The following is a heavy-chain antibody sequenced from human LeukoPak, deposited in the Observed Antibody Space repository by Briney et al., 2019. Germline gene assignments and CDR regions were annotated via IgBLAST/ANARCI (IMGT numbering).Heavy chain of an antibody. CDR2: INPNSGGT. Sequence: ASVKVSCKASGYTFTGYYMHWVRQAPGQGLEWMGWINPNSGGTNYAQKFQGRVTMTRDTSISTAYMELSRLRSDDTAVYYCARDPPTTGYYYMDVWGKGTTATVSS. D-gene: IGHD1-26*01. V-gene: IGHV1-2*02. CDR1: GYTFTGYY. J-gene: IGHJ6*03. CDR3: ARDPPTTGYYYMDV.